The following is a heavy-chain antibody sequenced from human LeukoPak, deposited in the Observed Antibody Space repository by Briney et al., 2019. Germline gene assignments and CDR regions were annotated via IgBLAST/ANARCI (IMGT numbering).Heavy chain of an antibody. CDR2: IYYSGIT. CDR1: GGSISSSSYY. V-gene: IGHV4-39*07. D-gene: IGHD3-22*01. J-gene: IGHJ4*02. CDR3: ARSYYYDSSGYGY. Sequence: SETLSLTCTVSGGSISSSSYYWGWFRQPPGKGLEWIGSIYYSGITYYNPSLKSRVTISVDTSKNQFSLKLSSVTAADTAVYYCARSYYYDSSGYGYWGQGTLVTVSS.